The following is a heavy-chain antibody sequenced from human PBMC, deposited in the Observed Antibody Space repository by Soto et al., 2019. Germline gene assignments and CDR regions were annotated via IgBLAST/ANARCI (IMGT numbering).Heavy chain of an antibody. V-gene: IGHV3-23*01. CDR2: ISGSGGST. J-gene: IGHJ4*02. CDR1: GFTFSSYA. D-gene: IGHD6-19*01. CDR3: ATRSTEYSSGWYDRNYFDY. Sequence: EVQLLESGGGLVQPGGSLRLSCAASGFTFSSYAMSWVRQAPGKGLEWVSAISGSGGSTYYADSVKGRFTISRDNSKNTRYLQMNSLRAEDTAVYYCATRSTEYSSGWYDRNYFDYWGQGTLVTVSS.